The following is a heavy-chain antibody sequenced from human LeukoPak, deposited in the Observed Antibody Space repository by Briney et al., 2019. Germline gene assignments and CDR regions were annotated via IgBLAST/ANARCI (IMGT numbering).Heavy chain of an antibody. Sequence: ASVKVSCKASGYTFTSYGISWVRQAPGQGREWMGWISAYNGNTNYTQKLQGRVTMTTDTSTSTAYIELRSLRSDDPAVYYCARGPRCFDFFFDPKLNDYWGQGALVTGSS. V-gene: IGHV1-18*01. CDR3: ARGPRCFDFFFDPKLNDY. D-gene: IGHD3-9*01. CDR2: ISAYNGNT. J-gene: IGHJ4*02. CDR1: GYTFTSYG.